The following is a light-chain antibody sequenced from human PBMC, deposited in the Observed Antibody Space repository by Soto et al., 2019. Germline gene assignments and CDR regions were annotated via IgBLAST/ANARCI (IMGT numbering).Light chain of an antibody. CDR3: QSYDSTLSARYV. Sequence: QSALTQPPSVSGAPGQRVTISCTGSSSNIGASFDVHWYQQIPRTAPKLLIYGNSNRPSGVPDRFSGSKSATSASLAITGLQAEDEGDYYCQSYDSTLSARYVFGTGTKVTVL. CDR2: GNS. J-gene: IGLJ1*01. V-gene: IGLV1-40*01. CDR1: SSNIGASFD.